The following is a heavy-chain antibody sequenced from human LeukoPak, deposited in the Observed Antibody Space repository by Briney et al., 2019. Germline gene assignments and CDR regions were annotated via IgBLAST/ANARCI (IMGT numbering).Heavy chain of an antibody. V-gene: IGHV1-18*01. D-gene: IGHD5-12*01. CDR3: ARSDLATIAAGPFEY. Sequence: ASVKVSCKASGYTFTNYGITWVRQAPGQGLEWMGWISGHQGNTKYAQNFQGRVTMTIDTSTSTAYMDLRSLRSDDTAIYFCARSDLATIAAGPFEYWGQGTLVAVSS. CDR1: GYTFTNYG. CDR2: ISGHQGNT. J-gene: IGHJ4*02.